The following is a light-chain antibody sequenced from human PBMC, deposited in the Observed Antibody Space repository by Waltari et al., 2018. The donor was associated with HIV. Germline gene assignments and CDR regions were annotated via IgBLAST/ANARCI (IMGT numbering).Light chain of an antibody. CDR2: DTE. CDR3: LLSYFGVRV. J-gene: IGLJ3*02. CDR1: AGTVSRNHY. V-gene: IGLV7-46*01. Sequence: QVVVTQEPSLSVSPGGTVTVTCAPVAGTVSRNHYTHWFQLKPGQAPRTPIYDTEKRTPWTPGRFAGSLIGGRAALMLAGALPDDEADYFCLLSYFGVRVFGGGTKLTV.